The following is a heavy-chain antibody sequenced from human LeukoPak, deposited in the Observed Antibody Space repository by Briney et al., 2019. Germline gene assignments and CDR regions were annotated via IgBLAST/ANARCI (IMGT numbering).Heavy chain of an antibody. D-gene: IGHD5-24*01. CDR1: GFTFCSNW. V-gene: IGHV3-7*03. CDR3: AKEGRSLQTY. J-gene: IGHJ4*02. CDR2: IKEDGTET. Sequence: GGSLRLSCAASGFTFCSNWMSWVRLAPGKGLEWVANIKEDGTETYYVDSVKGRFTISRDNAKNSLYLQMNSLRVEDTAVYYCAKEGRSLQTYWGQGTLVTVSS.